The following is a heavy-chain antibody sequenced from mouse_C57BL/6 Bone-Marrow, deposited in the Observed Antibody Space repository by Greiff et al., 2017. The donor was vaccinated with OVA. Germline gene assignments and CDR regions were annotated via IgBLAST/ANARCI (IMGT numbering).Heavy chain of an antibody. CDR3: ARGDYDYDWYFDV. CDR2: FHPYNDDT. V-gene: IGHV1-47*01. D-gene: IGHD2-4*01. Sequence: QVQLQQSGAELVKPGASVKMSCKASGYTFTTYPIEWMKQNPGKSLEWIGNFHPYNDDTKYNEKFKGKATLTVEKSSSTVYLELSRLTSDDSAVYCCARGDYDYDWYFDVWGTGTTVTVAS. CDR1: GYTFTTYP. J-gene: IGHJ1*03.